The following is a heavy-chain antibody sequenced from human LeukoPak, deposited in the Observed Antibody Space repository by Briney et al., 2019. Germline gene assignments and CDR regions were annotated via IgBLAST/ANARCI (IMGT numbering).Heavy chain of an antibody. CDR2: IYYSGST. CDR1: GGSISSSSYY. D-gene: IGHD3-10*01. V-gene: IGHV4-39*07. J-gene: IGHJ6*02. CDR3: ARDGSGSGYYYYYYGMDV. Sequence: SETLSLTCTVSGGSISSSSYYWGWIRQPPGKGLEWIGSIYYSGSTYYNPSLKSRVTISVDTSKNQFSLKLSSVTAADTAVYYCARDGSGSGYYYYYYGMDVWGQGTTVTVSS.